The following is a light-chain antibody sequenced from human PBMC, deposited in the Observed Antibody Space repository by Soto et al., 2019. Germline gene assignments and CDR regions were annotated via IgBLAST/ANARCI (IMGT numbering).Light chain of an antibody. CDR2: DAS. CDR1: QSVANNY. Sequence: EIVLTQSPGTLSLSPGERATLSCRASQSVANNYLAWYQQKPGQAPRFLMYDASSRATGIPDRFSGSGSGTDFTLTIGRLEPEDFAVYYCEQYGSTPLTFGGGTKVEIK. CDR3: EQYGSTPLT. J-gene: IGKJ4*01. V-gene: IGKV3-20*01.